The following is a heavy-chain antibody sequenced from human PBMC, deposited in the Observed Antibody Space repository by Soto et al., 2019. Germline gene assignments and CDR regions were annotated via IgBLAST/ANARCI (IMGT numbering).Heavy chain of an antibody. CDR3: ARASKKRRYSYGPDY. D-gene: IGHD5-18*01. CDR1: GCSISSGGYY. J-gene: IGHJ4*02. CDR2: IYYSGST. V-gene: IGHV4-31*03. Sequence: PSETLSLTCTVSGCSISSGGYYWSWIRPHPGKGLEWIGYIYYSGSTYYTPSRKSRVTISVDTSKNQFSLKLGSVTAADTAVYYCARASKKRRYSYGPDYWGQGTLVTVSS.